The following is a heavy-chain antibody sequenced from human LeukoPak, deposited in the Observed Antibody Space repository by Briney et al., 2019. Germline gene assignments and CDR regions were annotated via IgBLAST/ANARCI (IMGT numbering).Heavy chain of an antibody. CDR1: GYTLTSYD. V-gene: IGHV1-8*01. J-gene: IGHJ6*03. CDR2: MNPNSGNT. Sequence: ASVKVSCKASGYTLTSYDINWVRQATGQGLEWMGWMNPNSGNTSYAQKFQGRVTMTRNTSISTAYMELSSLRSEDTAVYYCARAPYGDHPSPYYYYMDVWGKGTTVTVSS. CDR3: ARAPYGDHPSPYYYYMDV. D-gene: IGHD4-17*01.